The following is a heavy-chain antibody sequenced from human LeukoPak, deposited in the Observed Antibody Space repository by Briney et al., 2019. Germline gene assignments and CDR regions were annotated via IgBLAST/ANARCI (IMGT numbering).Heavy chain of an antibody. D-gene: IGHD4-11*01. CDR2: ISSSSSYI. CDR3: ADLTTLDY. Sequence: GGSLRLSCVASGFTFISYWMTWVRQAPGKGLEWVSSISSSSSYIYYADSVKGRFTISRDNAKNSLYLQMNSLRAEDTAVYYCADLTTLDYWGQGTLVTVSS. CDR1: GFTFISYW. V-gene: IGHV3-21*01. J-gene: IGHJ4*02.